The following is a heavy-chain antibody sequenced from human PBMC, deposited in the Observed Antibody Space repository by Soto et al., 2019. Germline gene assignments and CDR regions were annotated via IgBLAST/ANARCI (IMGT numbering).Heavy chain of an antibody. CDR1: GGTFSSYT. Sequence: QVQLVQSGAEVKKPGSSVKVSCKASGGTFSSYTISWVRQAPGQGLEWMGRISPILGIANYAQKFQGRVTITAHNSTSTAYMELSSLRSEDTAVYYCARRTYGDYVKDAFDIWGQGTMVTVSS. D-gene: IGHD4-17*01. J-gene: IGHJ3*02. CDR2: ISPILGIA. CDR3: ARRTYGDYVKDAFDI. V-gene: IGHV1-69*02.